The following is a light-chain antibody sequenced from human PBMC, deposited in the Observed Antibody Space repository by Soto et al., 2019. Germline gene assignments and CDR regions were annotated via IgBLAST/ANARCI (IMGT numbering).Light chain of an antibody. V-gene: IGKV3-20*01. CDR1: QIIMRKY. CDR3: QQYATSPLT. CDR2: DAS. Sequence: EIVLTQSPGTLSLSPGERATLSCRASQIIMRKYLAWYQQRFGQAPRLLIYDASRRATGIPDRFSGSGSGTIFTLTIERVEAEDFAVYHCQQYATSPLTFGGGTTLEIK. J-gene: IGKJ4*01.